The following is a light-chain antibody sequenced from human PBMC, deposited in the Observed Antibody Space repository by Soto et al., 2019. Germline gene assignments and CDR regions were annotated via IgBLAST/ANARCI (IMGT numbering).Light chain of an antibody. V-gene: IGLV1-40*01. CDR3: QSYDTSLSVV. CDR1: SSNIGAGYD. CDR2: GNS. J-gene: IGLJ2*01. Sequence: QSVLTQLPSVSGAPGQRVTISCTGSSSNIGAGYDVHWYQQLPGTAPKLLMYGNSNRPSGVPDRFSGSKSGTSASLAITGLQAEDEADYYCQSYDTSLSVVFGGGTKLTVL.